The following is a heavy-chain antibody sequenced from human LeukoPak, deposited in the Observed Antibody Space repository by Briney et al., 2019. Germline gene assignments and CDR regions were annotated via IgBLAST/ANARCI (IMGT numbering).Heavy chain of an antibody. V-gene: IGHV4-4*07. D-gene: IGHD2-21*01. CDR1: GGSISSYY. CDR3: ARESRQRVIYYYYMDV. Sequence: TSETLSLTCTVSGGSISSYYWSWIRQPAGKGLEWIGRIYTSGSTNYNPSLKSRVTMSVDPSKNQFSLKLSSVTAADTAVYYCARESRQRVIYYYYMDVWGKGTTVTVSS. CDR2: IYTSGST. J-gene: IGHJ6*03.